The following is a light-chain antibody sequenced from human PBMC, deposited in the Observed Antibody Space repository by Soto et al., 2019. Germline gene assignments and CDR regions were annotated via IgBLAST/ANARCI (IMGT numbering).Light chain of an antibody. CDR3: SSYTSSSTS. V-gene: IGLV2-14*01. CDR1: SSDVGGYNY. J-gene: IGLJ1*01. CDR2: EVS. Sequence: QSVLTQPAAVSGCPGQSITISCTGTSSDVGGYNYVSWYQQHPGKAPKLMIYEVSNRPSGVSNRFSGSKSGNTASLTISGLQAEDEADYYCSSYTSSSTSFGTGTKVTVL.